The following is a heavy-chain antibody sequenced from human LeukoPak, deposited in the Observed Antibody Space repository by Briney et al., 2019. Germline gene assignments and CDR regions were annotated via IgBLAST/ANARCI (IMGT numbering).Heavy chain of an antibody. J-gene: IGHJ3*02. CDR2: IYPGDSDT. Sequence: GESLKISCKGSGYSFTSYWIGWVRQLPGKGLEWMGIIYPGDSDTRYSPSFQGQVTISADKSTSTAYLRWSSLKASDTAMYYCARPRYDFWSGYHDAFDIWGQGIMVTVSS. CDR1: GYSFTSYW. D-gene: IGHD3-3*01. CDR3: ARPRYDFWSGYHDAFDI. V-gene: IGHV5-51*01.